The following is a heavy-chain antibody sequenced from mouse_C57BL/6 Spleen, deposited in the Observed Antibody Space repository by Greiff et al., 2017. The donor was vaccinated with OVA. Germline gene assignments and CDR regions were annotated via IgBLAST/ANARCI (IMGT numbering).Heavy chain of an antibody. V-gene: IGHV1-18*01. Sequence: EVKLQESGPELVKPGASVKIPCKASGYTFTDYNMDWVKQSHGKSLEWIGDINPNNGGTIYNQKFKGKATLTVDKSSSTAYMELRSLTSEDTAVYYCARRLSSSYYGSSVYAMDYWGQGTSVTVSS. CDR2: INPNNGGT. D-gene: IGHD1-1*01. CDR1: GYTFTDYN. CDR3: ARRLSSSYYGSSVYAMDY. J-gene: IGHJ4*01.